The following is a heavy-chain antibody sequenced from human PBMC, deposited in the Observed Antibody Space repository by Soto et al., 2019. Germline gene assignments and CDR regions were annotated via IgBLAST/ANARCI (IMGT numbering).Heavy chain of an antibody. CDR2: IIPILGIA. CDR1: GGTFSSYT. Sequence: QVQLVQSGAEVKKPGSSVKVSCKASGGTFSSYTISWVRQAPGQGLEWMGRIIPILGIANYAQNFQGRVTITADKSTSTAYMELSSLRSEDTAVYYCARARGIAADRPVDYWGQGTLVTVSS. D-gene: IGHD6-13*01. CDR3: ARARGIAADRPVDY. V-gene: IGHV1-69*02. J-gene: IGHJ4*02.